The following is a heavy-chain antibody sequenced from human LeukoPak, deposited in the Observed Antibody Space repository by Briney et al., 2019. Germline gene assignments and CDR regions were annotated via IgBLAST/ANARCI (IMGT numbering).Heavy chain of an antibody. CDR2: INPNSGGT. D-gene: IGHD3-10*01. V-gene: IGHV1-2*02. CDR3: ARARVRGVIWFDP. Sequence: ASVKVSCKASGYTFTGYYMHWVRQAPGQGLEWMGWINPNSGGTNYAQKFQGRVTMTRDTSISTAYMELSRLRSDDTAVYYCARARVRGVIWFDPWGQGTLVTASS. J-gene: IGHJ5*02. CDR1: GYTFTGYY.